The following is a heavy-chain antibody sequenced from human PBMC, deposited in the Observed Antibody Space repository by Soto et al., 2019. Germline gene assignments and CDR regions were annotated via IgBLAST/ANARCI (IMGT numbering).Heavy chain of an antibody. CDR2: IYYSGST. CDR3: ASFQLERRHYFDY. Sequence: SETLSLTCTVSGGSISSYYWSWIRQPPGKGLEWIGYIYYSGSTNYNPSLKSRVTISVDTSKNQFSLKLSSVTAADTAVYYCASFQLERRHYFDYWGQGTLVTV. D-gene: IGHD1-1*01. V-gene: IGHV4-59*01. CDR1: GGSISSYY. J-gene: IGHJ4*02.